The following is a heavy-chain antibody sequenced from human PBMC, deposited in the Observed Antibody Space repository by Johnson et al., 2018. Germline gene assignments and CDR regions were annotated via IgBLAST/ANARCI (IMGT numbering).Heavy chain of an antibody. J-gene: IGHJ1*01. V-gene: IGHV3-74*01. D-gene: IGHD1-26*01. CDR2: INSDGSST. CDR1: GFTFSSYW. CDR3: AKEDGGSYYRYFQH. Sequence: VQLQESGGGLVQPGGSLRLSCAASGFTFSSYWMHWVRQAPGKGLVWVSRINSDGSSTSYADSVKGRFTISRDNAKNTLYRQMNSLRAEDKAVYYCAKEDGGSYYRYFQHWGQGTLVTVSS.